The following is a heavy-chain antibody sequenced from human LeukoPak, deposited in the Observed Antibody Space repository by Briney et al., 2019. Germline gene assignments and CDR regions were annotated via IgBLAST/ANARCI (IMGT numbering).Heavy chain of an antibody. CDR2: ISEDGSNK. D-gene: IGHD6-13*01. J-gene: IGHJ4*02. CDR3: AKDRETTASGTFDY. V-gene: IGHV3-30*18. CDR1: GFTFSSYG. Sequence: QPGGSLRLSCAASGFTFSSYGMHCVRQGPGKGLEWLAVISEDGSNKYYEDSVKGRFTISRDNSNNTLYLQMNSLRAEDTAVYYCAKDRETTASGTFDYWGQGTLVTVSS.